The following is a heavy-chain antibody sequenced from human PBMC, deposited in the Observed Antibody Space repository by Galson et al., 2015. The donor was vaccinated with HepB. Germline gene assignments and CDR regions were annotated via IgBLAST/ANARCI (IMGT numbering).Heavy chain of an antibody. Sequence: SLRLSCAASGFTFSSYAMSWVRQAPGKGLEWVSAISGSGGSTYYADSVKGRFTISRDNSKNTLYLQMNSLRAEDTAVYYCVLAPLRGHAFDIWGQGTMVTVSS. CDR1: GFTFSSYA. CDR2: ISGSGGST. V-gene: IGHV3-23*01. D-gene: IGHD2-15*01. CDR3: VLAPLRGHAFDI. J-gene: IGHJ3*02.